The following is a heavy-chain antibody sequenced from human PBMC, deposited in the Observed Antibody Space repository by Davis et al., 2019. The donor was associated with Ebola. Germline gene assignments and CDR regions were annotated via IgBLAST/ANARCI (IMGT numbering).Heavy chain of an antibody. CDR2: INHSGST. CDR3: ARGGDYIWGSYSYYYYYGMDV. Sequence: SETLSLTCAVYGGSFSGYYWSWIRQPPGKGLEWIGEINHSGSTNYNPSLKRRVTISVDTSKNQFSLKLSSVTAADTAVYYCARGGDYIWGSYSYYYYYGMDVWGQGTTVTVSS. D-gene: IGHD3-16*01. V-gene: IGHV4-34*01. CDR1: GGSFSGYY. J-gene: IGHJ6*02.